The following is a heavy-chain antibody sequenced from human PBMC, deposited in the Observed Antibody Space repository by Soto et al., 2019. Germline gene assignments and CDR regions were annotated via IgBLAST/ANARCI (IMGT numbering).Heavy chain of an antibody. D-gene: IGHD3-3*01. CDR3: ARVLGALRFLEWSLKDNWFDP. V-gene: IGHV4-4*02. CDR2: IYHSGST. CDR1: GGSISSSNW. Sequence: PSETLSLTCAVSGGSISSSNWWSCVRQPPGKGLEWIGEIYHSGSTNYNPSLKSRVTISVDKSKNQFSLKLSSVTAADTAVYYCARVLGALRFLEWSLKDNWFDPWGQGTLVTVSS. J-gene: IGHJ5*02.